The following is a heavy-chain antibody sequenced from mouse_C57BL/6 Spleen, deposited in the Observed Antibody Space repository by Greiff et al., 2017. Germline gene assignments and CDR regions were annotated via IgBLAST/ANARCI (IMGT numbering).Heavy chain of an antibody. CDR2: IHPNSGST. CDR1: GYTFTSYW. V-gene: IGHV1-64*01. D-gene: IGHD4-1*01. CDR3: AGDGDWDFDY. Sequence: QVQLQQPGAELVKPGASVKLSCKASGYTFTSYWMHWVKQRPGQGLEWIGMIHPNSGSTNYNEKFKSKATLTVDKSSSTAYRQLSSLTSEDSAVYYCAGDGDWDFDYWGQGTTLTVSS. J-gene: IGHJ2*01.